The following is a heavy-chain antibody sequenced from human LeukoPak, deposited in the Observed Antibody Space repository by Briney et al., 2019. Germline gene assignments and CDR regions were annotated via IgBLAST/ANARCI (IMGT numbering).Heavy chain of an antibody. CDR2: INHSGST. D-gene: IGHD3-10*01. CDR3: ARGTGGYYYGSGSSYYYYGMDV. CDR1: GGSFSGYY. J-gene: IGHJ6*02. Sequence: MPSETLSLTCAVYGGSFSGYYWSWIRQPPGKGLEWIGEINHSGSTNYNPSLKSRVTISVDTSKNQFSLKLSSVTAADTAVYYCARGTGGYYYGSGSSYYYYGMDVWGQGTTVTVSS. V-gene: IGHV4-34*01.